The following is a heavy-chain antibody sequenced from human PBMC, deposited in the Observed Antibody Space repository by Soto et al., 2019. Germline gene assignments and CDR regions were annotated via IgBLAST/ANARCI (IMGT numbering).Heavy chain of an antibody. D-gene: IGHD1-26*01. CDR1: GFSFSSYE. J-gene: IGHJ5*02. CDR3: ARDMHAGFTHYFDP. CDR2: ISNSGSST. V-gene: IGHV3-48*03. Sequence: PGGSLRLSCVASGFSFSSYEMNWVRQAPGKGLEWVSYISNSGSSTYSADSVKGRFTISRDNAKNSLYLQMNSLRAEDTAVYYCARDMHAGFTHYFDPWGQGTLVTVSS.